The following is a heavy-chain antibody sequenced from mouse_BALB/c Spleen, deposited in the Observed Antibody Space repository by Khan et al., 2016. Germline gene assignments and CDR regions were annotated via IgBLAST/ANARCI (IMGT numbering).Heavy chain of an antibody. J-gene: IGHJ1*01. Sequence: QIQLVQSGPELKKPGETVKISCKASGYTFTNSGMNWVKQAPGKGLKWVGWINTYTGEPTYADDFKGRFAFSLETSASTAYLQINNLKNEDMTTYFGARGAMVTTEWYLDVWGAGTTVTDSS. V-gene: IGHV9-1*02. CDR2: INTYTGEP. CDR3: ARGAMVTTEWYLDV. D-gene: IGHD2-2*01. CDR1: GYTFTNSG.